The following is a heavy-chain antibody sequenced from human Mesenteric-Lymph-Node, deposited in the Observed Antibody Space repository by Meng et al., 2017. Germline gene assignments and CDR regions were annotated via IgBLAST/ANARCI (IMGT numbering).Heavy chain of an antibody. J-gene: IGHJ4*01. CDR1: GYTFNNYD. Sequence: ASVKVSCKSSGYTFNNYDINWVRQATGQGLEWMGWMNPNSGNTGYAQKFQGRVTMTRDTSISTAYMELSRLRSDDTAVYYCARELDLYYDSSGYYGWGHGTRVTVSS. CDR2: MNPNSGNT. V-gene: IGHV1-8*02. D-gene: IGHD3-22*01. CDR3: ARELDLYYDSSGYYG.